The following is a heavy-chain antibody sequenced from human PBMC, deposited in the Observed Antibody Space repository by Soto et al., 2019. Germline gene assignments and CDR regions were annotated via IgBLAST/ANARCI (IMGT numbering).Heavy chain of an antibody. J-gene: IGHJ6*02. Sequence: GESLKISCKGSGYSFTSYWIGWVRQMPGKGLEWMGIIYPGDSDTRYSPSFQGQVTISADKSISTAYLQWSSLKASDTAMYYCARQRNHYDFWSGYYSDYYYGMDVWGQGTTVTVSS. V-gene: IGHV5-51*01. D-gene: IGHD3-3*01. CDR3: ARQRNHYDFWSGYYSDYYYGMDV. CDR1: GYSFTSYW. CDR2: IYPGDSDT.